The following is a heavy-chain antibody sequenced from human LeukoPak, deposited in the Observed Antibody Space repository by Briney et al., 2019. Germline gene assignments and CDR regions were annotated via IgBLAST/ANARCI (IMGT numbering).Heavy chain of an antibody. J-gene: IGHJ5*02. CDR2: INNDGSST. V-gene: IGHV3-74*01. CDR3: ARGTYGLRIDNWFDP. CDR1: GFTFSSYW. Sequence: GGSLRLSCAASGFTFSSYWMHWVRQAPGKGLMWVSRINNDGSSTSHADSVKGRFTISRDNAKNTLYLQMNSLRAEDTAVYYCARGTYGLRIDNWFDPWGQGTLVTVSS. D-gene: IGHD1-26*01.